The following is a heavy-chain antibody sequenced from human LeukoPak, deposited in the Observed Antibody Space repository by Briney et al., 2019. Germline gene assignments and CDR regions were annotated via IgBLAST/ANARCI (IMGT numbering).Heavy chain of an antibody. CDR3: ARGVVVVVLAAIHAPRKPYDRFDP. D-gene: IGHD2-2*01. CDR1: GFTFSSYG. V-gene: IGHV3-33*01. J-gene: IGHJ5*02. CDR2: IWYDGSNK. Sequence: GGSLRLSCAASGFTFSSYGMHWVRQAPGKGLEWVAVIWYDGSNKYYADSVKGRFTISRDNSKNTLYLQMNSLRAEDTAVYYCARGVVVVVLAAIHAPRKPYDRFDPWGQGTLVTVSS.